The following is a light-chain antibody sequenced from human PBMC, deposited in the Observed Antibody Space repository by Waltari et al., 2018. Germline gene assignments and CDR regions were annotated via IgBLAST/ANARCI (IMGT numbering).Light chain of an antibody. CDR1: QSVSRT. CDR3: QHYVRLPGT. V-gene: IGKV3-20*01. J-gene: IGKJ1*01. CDR2: GAS. Sequence: EIELTQSPGTLSLSPGERATLSCRASQSVSRTLAWYQKKPGQAPKLLIYGASNRATGIPDRFTGSGFGKDFSLTISSLGPEDFAIYFCQHYVRLPGTFGQGTKVEIK.